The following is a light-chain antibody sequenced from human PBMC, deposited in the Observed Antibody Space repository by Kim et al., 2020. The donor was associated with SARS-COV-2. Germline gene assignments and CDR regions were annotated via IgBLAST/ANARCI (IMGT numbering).Light chain of an antibody. V-gene: IGKV1-39*01. CDR3: QQSYNFPRT. CDR2: KTS. Sequence: ASVGDRVTITCRASQSVSSWLNWYQQKPGKAPHLLIYKTSTLQSGVPPRFSGSASGTDFTLTISSLQPEDFATYYCQQSYNFPRTFGQGTNVDIK. J-gene: IGKJ1*01. CDR1: QSVSSW.